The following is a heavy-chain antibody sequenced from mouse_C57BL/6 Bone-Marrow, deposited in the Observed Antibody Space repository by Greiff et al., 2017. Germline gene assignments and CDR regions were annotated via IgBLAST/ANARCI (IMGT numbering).Heavy chain of an antibody. J-gene: IGHJ4*01. Sequence: VKLVESGAELAKPGASVKLSCKASGYTFTSYWMHWVKQRPGQGLEWIGYINPSSGYTKYNQKFKDKATLTADKSSSTAYMQLSSLTYEDSAVYYCAGAIYYYGSSYPPYAMDYWGQGTSVTVSS. CDR2: INPSSGYT. V-gene: IGHV1-7*01. CDR3: AGAIYYYGSSYPPYAMDY. D-gene: IGHD1-1*01. CDR1: GYTFTSYW.